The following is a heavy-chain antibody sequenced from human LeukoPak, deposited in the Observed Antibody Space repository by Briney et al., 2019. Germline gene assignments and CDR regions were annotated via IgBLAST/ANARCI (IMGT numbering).Heavy chain of an antibody. CDR2: ISGSSGST. Sequence: GRSLRLSCAASGFTFSSYGMHWVRQAPGKGLEWVSGISGSSGSTNYADSVKGRFTISRDKSKNTLHLQMNSLRAEDTAVYFCARERYDYVWGSYPQAFDIWGQGTMVTVSS. CDR1: GFTFSSYG. J-gene: IGHJ3*02. CDR3: ARERYDYVWGSYPQAFDI. V-gene: IGHV3-23*01. D-gene: IGHD3-16*02.